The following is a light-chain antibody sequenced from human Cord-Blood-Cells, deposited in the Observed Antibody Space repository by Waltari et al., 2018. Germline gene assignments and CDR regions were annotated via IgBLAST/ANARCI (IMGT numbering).Light chain of an antibody. Sequence: DIQLTQSPSFLSASVGDRVPITCRASQGISSYLAWYQQKPGKAHKLLIYAASTLQSGVPSRFSGSGSGTEFTLTISSLQPEDFATYYCQQLNSYPITFGQGTRLEIK. CDR3: QQLNSYPIT. J-gene: IGKJ5*01. CDR1: QGISSY. CDR2: AAS. V-gene: IGKV1-9*01.